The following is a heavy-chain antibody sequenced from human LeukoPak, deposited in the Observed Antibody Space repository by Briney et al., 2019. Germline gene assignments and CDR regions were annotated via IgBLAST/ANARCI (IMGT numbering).Heavy chain of an antibody. CDR2: ISAYNGNT. CDR1: GYTFTSYG. CDR3: ARAGSGSYAPPHHNAFNI. J-gene: IGHJ3*02. V-gene: IGHV1-18*01. Sequence: VASVKVSCKASGYTFTSYGISWVRQAPGQGLEWMGWISAYNGNTNYAQKLQGRVTMTTDTSTSTAYMELRSLRSDDTAVYYCARAGSGSYAPPHHNAFNIWGQGTMVTVSS. D-gene: IGHD1-26*01.